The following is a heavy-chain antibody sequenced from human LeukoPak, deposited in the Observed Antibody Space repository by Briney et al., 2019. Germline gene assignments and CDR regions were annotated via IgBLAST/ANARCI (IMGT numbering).Heavy chain of an antibody. J-gene: IGHJ4*02. Sequence: SETLSLTCTVSGGSISSYYWSWNRQPPGKGLEWIGYIYYSGSTNYNPSLKSRVTISVDTSKNQFSLKLSSVTAADTAVYYCARPEYSSGWYAYWGQGTLVTVSS. V-gene: IGHV4-59*08. D-gene: IGHD6-19*01. CDR2: IYYSGST. CDR3: ARPEYSSGWYAY. CDR1: GGSISSYY.